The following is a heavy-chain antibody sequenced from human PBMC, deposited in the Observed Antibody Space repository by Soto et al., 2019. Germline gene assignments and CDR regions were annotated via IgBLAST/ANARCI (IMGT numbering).Heavy chain of an antibody. D-gene: IGHD6-6*01. Sequence: GGSLRLSCAASGVTFDDYARHWVRHAPGKGLEWVSGITRNSGSIGYADSVKGRFTISRDNAKNSLYLQINSLSPVDTALCYCAKQPYRTSSLVDPWGQGTLGTVSS. CDR1: GVTFDDYA. J-gene: IGHJ5*02. V-gene: IGHV3-9*01. CDR3: AKQPYRTSSLVDP. CDR2: ITRNSGSI.